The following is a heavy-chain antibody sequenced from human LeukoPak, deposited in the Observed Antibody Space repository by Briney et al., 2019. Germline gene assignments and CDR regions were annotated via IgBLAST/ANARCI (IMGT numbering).Heavy chain of an antibody. CDR2: IYYSGST. J-gene: IGHJ6*03. Sequence: SETLSLTCTVSGGSISSYYWSWIRQPPEKGLQWIGYIYYSGSTNYNPSLKSRVTISIETSKNQFSLKLSSVTATDTAVYYCASGYSSSWPYYYYYMDVWGKGTTVTVSS. CDR3: ASGYSSSWPYYYYYMDV. V-gene: IGHV4-59*08. D-gene: IGHD6-13*01. CDR1: GGSISSYY.